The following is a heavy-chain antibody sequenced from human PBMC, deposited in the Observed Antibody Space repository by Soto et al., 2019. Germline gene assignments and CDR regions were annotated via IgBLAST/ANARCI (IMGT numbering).Heavy chain of an antibody. J-gene: IGHJ3*02. CDR3: ATAAGRGHAFDI. Sequence: PGGSLRLSCAASGFTFSSYWMSWVRQAPGKGLEWVANIKQDGSEKYYVDSVKGRFTISRDNAKNSPYLQMNSLRAEDTAVYYCATAAGRGHAFDIWGQGTMVTVSS. D-gene: IGHD6-13*01. CDR2: IKQDGSEK. V-gene: IGHV3-7*01. CDR1: GFTFSSYW.